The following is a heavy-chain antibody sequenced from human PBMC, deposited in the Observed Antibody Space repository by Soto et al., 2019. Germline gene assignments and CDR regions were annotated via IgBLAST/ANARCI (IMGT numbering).Heavy chain of an antibody. CDR3: KIWAVAGTRGDY. CDR2: ISAYNRNT. D-gene: IGHD6-19*01. V-gene: IGHV1-18*01. Sequence: QVQLVQSGAEVKKPGASVKVSCKASGYTFTSYGISWVRQAPGQGLEWMRWISAYNRNTNYAQKLQGRVTMTTDTSTSTAYMELRSLSSDDTAVYYCKIWAVAGTRGDYWGQGTLVTVSS. J-gene: IGHJ4*02. CDR1: GYTFTSYG.